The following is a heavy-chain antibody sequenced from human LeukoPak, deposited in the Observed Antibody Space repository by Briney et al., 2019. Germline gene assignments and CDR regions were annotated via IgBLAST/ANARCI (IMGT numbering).Heavy chain of an antibody. Sequence: SETLSLTCAVYGGSFSGYYWSWIRQPPGKGLEWIGEINHSGSTNYNPSLKSRVTISVDTSKNQFSLKLSSVTAADTAVYYCARDNVVVTAKFDYWGQGTLVTVSS. CDR3: ARDNVVVTAKFDY. D-gene: IGHD2-21*02. CDR1: GGSFSGYY. J-gene: IGHJ4*02. V-gene: IGHV4-34*01. CDR2: INHSGST.